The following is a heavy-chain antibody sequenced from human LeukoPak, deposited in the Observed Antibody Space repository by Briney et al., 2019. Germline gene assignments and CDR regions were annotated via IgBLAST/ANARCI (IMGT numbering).Heavy chain of an antibody. CDR1: GFTFTSYA. Sequence: GGSLRLSCAASGFTFTSYAMSWVRQAPGKGLEWVSTISGSGGSTYYADSVKGRFTISRDNSKNTLCLQMNGLRAEDTAVYYCAKDGRCSGGSCYSSTDYWGQGTLVTVSS. J-gene: IGHJ4*02. V-gene: IGHV3-23*01. D-gene: IGHD2-15*01. CDR2: ISGSGGST. CDR3: AKDGRCSGGSCYSSTDY.